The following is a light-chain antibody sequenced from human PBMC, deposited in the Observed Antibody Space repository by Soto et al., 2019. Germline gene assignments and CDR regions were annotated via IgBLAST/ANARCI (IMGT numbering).Light chain of an antibody. J-gene: IGKJ5*01. CDR3: QKYNSALRIT. CDR2: AAS. Sequence: IRMTQSPSSFAASTGDRVTITCRASQGISSYLAWYQQKPWKVPQLLIYAASTSQSGVPSRFSGSGSGTDFTLTISSLQPEDVATYYCQKYNSALRITFGQGTRLEIK. V-gene: IGKV1-27*01. CDR1: QGISSY.